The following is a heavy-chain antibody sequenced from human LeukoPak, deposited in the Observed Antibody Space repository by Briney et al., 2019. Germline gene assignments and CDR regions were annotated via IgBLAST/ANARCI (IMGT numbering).Heavy chain of an antibody. CDR3: AREVRLAATYYYYMDV. J-gene: IGHJ6*03. CDR1: GFTFSGAW. CDR2: IREDGTEK. V-gene: IGHV3-7*01. Sequence: PGGSLRLSCTASGFTFSGAWMTWVRQAPGKGLEWVANIREDGTEKNYVDSVKGRFTISRDNAKNSLYLQMNSLRAEDTAVYYCAREVRLAATYYYYMDVWGKGTTVTISS. D-gene: IGHD2-15*01.